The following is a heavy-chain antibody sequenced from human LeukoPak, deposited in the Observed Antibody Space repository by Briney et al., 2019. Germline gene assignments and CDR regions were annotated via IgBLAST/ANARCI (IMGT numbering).Heavy chain of an antibody. Sequence: GGSLRLSCAASGFTFSDYYMSWIRQAPGKGLEWVSYISSSGSTIYYADSVKGRFTISRDNAKNSLYLQMNSLRAEDTAVYYCARAVVVAAFGWFDPWGQGTLVTVSS. CDR1: GFTFSDYY. V-gene: IGHV3-11*04. J-gene: IGHJ5*02. D-gene: IGHD2-15*01. CDR2: ISSSGSTI. CDR3: ARAVVVAAFGWFDP.